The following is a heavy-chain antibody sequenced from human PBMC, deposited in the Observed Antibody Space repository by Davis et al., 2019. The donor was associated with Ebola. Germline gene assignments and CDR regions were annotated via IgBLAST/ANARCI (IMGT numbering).Heavy chain of an antibody. J-gene: IGHJ4*02. V-gene: IGHV1-69*13. CDR2: VIPIFGIS. CDR1: GGPFSNFT. Sequence: SVKVSCKVSGGPFSNFTITWVRQAPGQGLECMGGVIPIFGISNYAEKFKGRVTITADESATTVYMELNSLRSDDTAIYYCARGPSYGPDSWGQGTLITVTS. D-gene: IGHD3-16*01. CDR3: ARGPSYGPDS.